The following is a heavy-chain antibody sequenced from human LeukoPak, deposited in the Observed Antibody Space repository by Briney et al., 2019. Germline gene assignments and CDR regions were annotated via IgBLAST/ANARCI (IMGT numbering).Heavy chain of an antibody. J-gene: IGHJ4*02. CDR3: AKLPGGVSSSWFDY. Sequence: GGSLRLPCAASGFSVSSNYMSWVRQAPGKGLEWVSVIYTAGTTFYADSVKGRFTISRDNSKNTLYLQMNSLRAEDTAVYYCAKLPGGVSSSWFDYWGQGTLVTVSS. V-gene: IGHV3-53*01. D-gene: IGHD6-13*01. CDR2: IYTAGTT. CDR1: GFSVSSNY.